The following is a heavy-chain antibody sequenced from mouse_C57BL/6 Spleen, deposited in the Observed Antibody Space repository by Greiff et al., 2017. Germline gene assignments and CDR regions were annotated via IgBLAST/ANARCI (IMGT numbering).Heavy chain of an antibody. D-gene: IGHD2-10*01. Sequence: EVKLVESGGGLVKPGGSLKLSCAASGFTFSSYAMSWVRHTPEKRLEWVATISDGGSYTYYPDNVKGRFTISRDNAKNNLYLQMSHLKSEDTAMYYCARDPYYGNYYAMDYWGQGTSVTVSS. CDR1: GFTFSSYA. CDR3: ARDPYYGNYYAMDY. CDR2: ISDGGSYT. V-gene: IGHV5-4*01. J-gene: IGHJ4*01.